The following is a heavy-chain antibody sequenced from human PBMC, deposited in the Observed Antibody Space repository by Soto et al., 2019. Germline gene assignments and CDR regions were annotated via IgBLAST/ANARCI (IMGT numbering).Heavy chain of an antibody. Sequence: FTFSTYAMSWVRQAPGKGLEWVSGIGGNGVTTHYADSVRGRFTISRDNSKNMVYLQMNSLRVEDTAVYYCAKTLYGGCDYWGRGTQVTVSS. CDR2: IGGNGVTT. D-gene: IGHD5-12*01. V-gene: IGHV3-23*01. CDR3: AKTLYGGCDY. CDR1: FTFSTYA. J-gene: IGHJ4*02.